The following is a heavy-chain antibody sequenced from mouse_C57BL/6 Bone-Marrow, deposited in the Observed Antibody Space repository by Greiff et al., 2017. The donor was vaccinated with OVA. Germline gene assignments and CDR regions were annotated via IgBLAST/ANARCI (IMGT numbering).Heavy chain of an antibody. CDR3: APDYDYGHAMDY. J-gene: IGHJ4*01. Sequence: EVQLQQSGPELVKPGASVKISCKASGYTFTDYYMNWVKQSPGQSLEWIGDIDPNNGGTSYNQKFKGKATLTVDKSSSTAYLELRSLTSEDAAADYCAPDYDYGHAMDYWGQGTSVTVSS. D-gene: IGHD2-4*01. CDR1: GYTFTDYY. V-gene: IGHV1-26*01. CDR2: IDPNNGGT.